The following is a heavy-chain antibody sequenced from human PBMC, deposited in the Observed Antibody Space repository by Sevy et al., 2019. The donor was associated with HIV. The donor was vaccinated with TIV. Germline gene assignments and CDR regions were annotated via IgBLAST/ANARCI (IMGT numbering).Heavy chain of an antibody. CDR2: IYSGGST. V-gene: IGHV3-53*01. CDR1: GFTVSSNY. Sequence: GGSLRLSCAASGFTVSSNYMSWVRQAPGKGLEWVSVIYSGGSTYYADSVKGRFTISRDNSKNTWYLQMNSLRTEETAVNNCARGLGAGDYYGSRGYYSDDAFDIWGQGTMVTVSS. CDR3: ARGLGAGDYYGSRGYYSDDAFDI. D-gene: IGHD3-22*01. J-gene: IGHJ3*02.